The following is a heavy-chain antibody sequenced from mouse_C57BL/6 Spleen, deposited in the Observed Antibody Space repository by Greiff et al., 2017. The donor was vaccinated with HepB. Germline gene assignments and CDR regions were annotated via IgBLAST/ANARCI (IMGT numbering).Heavy chain of an antibody. V-gene: IGHV1-82*01. CDR3: AREGYGSSYLGLHFDY. D-gene: IGHD1-1*01. J-gene: IGHJ2*01. Sequence: QVQLQQSGPELVKPGASVKISCKASGYAFSSSWMNWVKQRPGTGLEWIGRIYPGDGDTNYNGKFKGKATLTADKSSSTAYMQLSSLASEDSAVYFCAREGYGSSYLGLHFDYWGQGTTLTVSS. CDR1: GYAFSSSW. CDR2: IYPGDGDT.